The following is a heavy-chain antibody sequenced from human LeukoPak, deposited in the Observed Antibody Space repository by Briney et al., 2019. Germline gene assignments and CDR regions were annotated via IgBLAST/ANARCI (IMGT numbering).Heavy chain of an antibody. V-gene: IGHV3-74*01. D-gene: IGHD6-13*01. CDR3: AREGYSNSWYDY. CDR1: GFTFSRHW. CDR2: INSDGGIT. J-gene: IGHJ4*02. Sequence: GGSLRLSCAGSGFTFSRHWMHWVRQTPGKGLVWVSRINSDGGITNYAASVKGRFTISRDNAKNTLYLQMKSLRAEDTAVYFCAREGYSNSWYDYWGQGTLVTVSS.